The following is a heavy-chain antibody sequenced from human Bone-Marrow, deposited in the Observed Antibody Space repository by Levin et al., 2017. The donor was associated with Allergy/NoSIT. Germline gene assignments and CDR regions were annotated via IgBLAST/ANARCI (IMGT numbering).Heavy chain of an antibody. V-gene: IGHV1-2*06. CDR2: INPNTGGA. D-gene: IGHD2-2*01. CDR1: GYTFTGQS. CDR3: ARDEEFCSTTTCLRWFDP. J-gene: IGHJ5*02. Sequence: GASVKVSCKTSGYTFTGQSLNWVRQAPGQGLEWMGRINPNTGGANYAQRFKGRVTMTRDTSIRTAYLELRRLRSDDTAVYYCARDEEFCSTTTCLRWFDPWGQGTLVTVSS.